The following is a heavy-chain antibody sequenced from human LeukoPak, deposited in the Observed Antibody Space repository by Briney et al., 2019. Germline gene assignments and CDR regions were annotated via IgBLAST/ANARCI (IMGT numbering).Heavy chain of an antibody. J-gene: IGHJ4*02. CDR3: ARDPAPFYYGSGSWYFDY. V-gene: IGHV4-4*07. CDR1: GGSISSYY. CDR2: IYTSGST. D-gene: IGHD3-10*01. Sequence: PSETLSLTCTVSGGSISSYYWSWIRQPAGKGLEWIGRIYTSGSTNYNPSLKSRVTMSVDTSKNQFSLKLSSVTAADTAVYYCARDPAPFYYGSGSWYFDYWGQGTLVTVSS.